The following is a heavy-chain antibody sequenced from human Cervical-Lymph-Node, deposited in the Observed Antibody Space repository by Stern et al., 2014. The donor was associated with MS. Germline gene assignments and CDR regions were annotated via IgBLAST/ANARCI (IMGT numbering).Heavy chain of an antibody. CDR2: INPMFNTT. CDR1: GGPFSNYA. Sequence: QVQLMQSGAEERKPGSSVKVSCKASGGPFSNYAFSWVRQAPGQGLEWMGGINPMFNTTEYAQKFQDRVTIVADDSTSAAYMELNILKFDDAAVYFCARFGGSAVWGQGTTVIVSS. V-gene: IGHV1-69*01. CDR3: ARFGGSAV. D-gene: IGHD4-23*01. J-gene: IGHJ6*02.